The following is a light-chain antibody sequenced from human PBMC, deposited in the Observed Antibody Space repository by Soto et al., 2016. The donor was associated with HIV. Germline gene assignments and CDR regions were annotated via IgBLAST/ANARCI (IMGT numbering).Light chain of an antibody. V-gene: IGKV1-39*01. CDR3: QTYNSVPRT. J-gene: IGKJ1*01. CDR1: QMINSY. Sequence: DIQMTQSPSSLSAYIGDRVTITCRASQMINSYLNWYQQKPGKAPKLLIYAASSLHVGVPSRFTGSGSGTDFSLTISSLQPEDVATYYCQTYNSVPRTFGQGTKVEIK. CDR2: AAS.